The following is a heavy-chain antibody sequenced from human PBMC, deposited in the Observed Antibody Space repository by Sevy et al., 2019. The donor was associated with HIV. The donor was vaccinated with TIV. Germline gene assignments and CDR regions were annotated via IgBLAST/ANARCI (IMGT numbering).Heavy chain of an antibody. CDR3: ARDLDSSGNYNPYYYGMDV. D-gene: IGHD3-22*01. Sequence: ASVKVSCKASGYTFTGYYMHWVRQAPGQGLEWMGRINPNSGGTNYAQKFQGRVTMTRDTSISTAYVELRSLRSEDTAVYYCARDLDSSGNYNPYYYGMDVWGQGTTVTVSS. V-gene: IGHV1-2*06. CDR2: INPNSGGT. J-gene: IGHJ6*02. CDR1: GYTFTGYY.